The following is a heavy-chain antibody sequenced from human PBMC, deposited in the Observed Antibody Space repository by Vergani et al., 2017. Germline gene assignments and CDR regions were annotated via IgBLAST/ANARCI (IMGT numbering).Heavy chain of an antibody. Sequence: EVQLVESGGGLVQPGRSLRLSCAASGFTFDDYAMHWVRQAPGKGLEWVSGISWNSGSIGYADSVKGRFTISREHAKNSLSLQMNSLRAEDTAVYYCASLWVVAATPDAFDSWGQGTMVTVSS. D-gene: IGHD2-15*01. J-gene: IGHJ3*02. CDR3: ASLWVVAATPDAFDS. V-gene: IGHV3-9*01. CDR1: GFTFDDYA. CDR2: ISWNSGSI.